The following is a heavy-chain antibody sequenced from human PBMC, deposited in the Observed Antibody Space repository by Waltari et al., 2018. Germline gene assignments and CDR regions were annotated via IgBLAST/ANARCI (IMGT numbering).Heavy chain of an antibody. J-gene: IGHJ3*01. D-gene: IGHD3-16*01. CDR3: ATYVGASIGTAASDV. CDR1: GGSITNNRHY. CDR2: ISYTGAT. V-gene: IGHV4-39*01. Sequence: QLHLQESGPGLVKPSETLSLTCSVSGGSITNNRHYWAWIRQPPGKGLEWTATISYTGATYNNPSLKSRVTISGDTSKNQFSLKLNSVTAADTAVYYCATYVGASIGTAASDVWGQGTMVTVSS.